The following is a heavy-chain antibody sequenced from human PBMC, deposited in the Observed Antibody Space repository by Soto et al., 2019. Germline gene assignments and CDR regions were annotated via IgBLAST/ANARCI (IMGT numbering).Heavy chain of an antibody. Sequence: QVQLVQSGAEVKKPGASVKVSCKASGYTFTSYGISWVRQAPGQGLEWMGWISPYNGNTNYAQTLQGRVPMTTDTSTSTAYMELRSLRSDDTAVYYCARSGSSGWTLDYYYYYGMDVWGQGTTVTVSS. D-gene: IGHD6-19*01. CDR3: ARSGSSGWTLDYYYYYGMDV. CDR2: ISPYNGNT. V-gene: IGHV1-18*01. CDR1: GYTFTSYG. J-gene: IGHJ6*02.